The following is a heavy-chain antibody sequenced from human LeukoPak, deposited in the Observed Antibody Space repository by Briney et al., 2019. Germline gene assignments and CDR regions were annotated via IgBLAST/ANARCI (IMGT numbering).Heavy chain of an antibody. V-gene: IGHV3-30*18. CDR1: GFTFSSYG. CDR2: ISYDGSNK. Sequence: GGSLRLSCAASGFTFSSYGMHWVRQAPGKGLEWVAVISYDGSNKYCADSVKGRFTISRDNSKSTLYLQMNSLSAEDTAVYYCAKDVVGYCTNGVCSPDNWGQGTLVTVSS. CDR3: AKDVVGYCTNGVCSPDN. J-gene: IGHJ4*02. D-gene: IGHD2-8*01.